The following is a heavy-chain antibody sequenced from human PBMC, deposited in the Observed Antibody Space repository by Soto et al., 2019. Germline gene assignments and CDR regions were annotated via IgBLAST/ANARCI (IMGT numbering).Heavy chain of an antibody. J-gene: IGHJ4*02. Sequence: EVQLVESGGGLVQPGGSLRLSCAVSGFTLNSYWMSWVRQAPGKGLEWVANIEEDGSEKNYVDSLKGRFTISRDNAKNSLYLQMNSLRVEDTAVYYCARGGKDFAYWGQGTLVTVSS. CDR2: IEEDGSEK. D-gene: IGHD3-10*01. CDR3: ARGGKDFAY. CDR1: GFTLNSYW. V-gene: IGHV3-7*01.